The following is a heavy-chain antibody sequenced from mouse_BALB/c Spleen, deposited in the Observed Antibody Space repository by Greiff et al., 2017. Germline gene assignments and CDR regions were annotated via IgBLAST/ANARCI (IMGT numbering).Heavy chain of an antibody. CDR3: ARYSSQFAY. CDR1: GFTFSSYT. D-gene: IGHD1-3*01. V-gene: IGHV5-9*03. CDR2: ISSGGGNT. J-gene: IGHJ3*01. Sequence: EVMLVESGGGLVKPGGSLKLSCAASGFTFSSYTMSWVRQTPEKRLEWVATISSGGGNTYYPDSVKGRFTISRDNAKNNLYLQMSSLRSEDTALYYCARYSSQFAYWGQGTLVTVSA.